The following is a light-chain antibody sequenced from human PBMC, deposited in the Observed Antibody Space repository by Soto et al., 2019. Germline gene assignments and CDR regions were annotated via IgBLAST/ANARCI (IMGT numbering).Light chain of an antibody. CDR1: QSVSSN. Sequence: EIVMTQSPATLSVSPGERATLSCRASQSVSSNLAWYQQKPGQAPRLLIYGASTRATGIPARFSGSGSGTEFTLTISSLQSEDFAVYYCQQYNNWPPGSYTIGQGTKLEIK. V-gene: IGKV3-15*01. J-gene: IGKJ2*01. CDR2: GAS. CDR3: QQYNNWPPGSYT.